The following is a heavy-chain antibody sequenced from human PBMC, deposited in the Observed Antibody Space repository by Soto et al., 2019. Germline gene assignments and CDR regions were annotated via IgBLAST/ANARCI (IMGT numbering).Heavy chain of an antibody. D-gene: IGHD2-15*01. J-gene: IGHJ4*02. Sequence: LRLSCAASGFTFSSYGMHWVRQAPGKGLEWVAVMSWDGSDEFYEETVKGRFTVSRDNSRNTLYLQMNSLRPEDTAVYYCAKEGCSGGICYGFDYWGQGTLVTVSS. CDR1: GFTFSSYG. V-gene: IGHV3-30*18. CDR2: MSWDGSDE. CDR3: AKEGCSGGICYGFDY.